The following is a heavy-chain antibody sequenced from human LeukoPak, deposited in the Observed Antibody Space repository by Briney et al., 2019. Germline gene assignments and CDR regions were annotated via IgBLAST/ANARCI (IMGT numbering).Heavy chain of an antibody. Sequence: SETVSLTCTVSRGSISSPNWWTWVRQPPGKGLEWVGEIYYGGSTNHNPSLISRLTISVDNSRNQFSLKLNSVTAADTAVYYCASRSASALEGFDIWGQGTMVTVSS. CDR1: RGSISSPNW. CDR2: IYYGGST. CDR3: ASRSASALEGFDI. D-gene: IGHD6-19*01. V-gene: IGHV4-4*02. J-gene: IGHJ3*02.